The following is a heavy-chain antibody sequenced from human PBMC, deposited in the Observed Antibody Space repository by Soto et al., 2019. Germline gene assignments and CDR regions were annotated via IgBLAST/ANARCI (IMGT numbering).Heavy chain of an antibody. Sequence: GGSLRLSCAASGFPFSSYGMSWVRQAPGKGLEWVSYISSSSSTKYYADSVKGRFTISRDNAKNSLYLQMNSLRDEDTAVYYCTGGYNDSSSPSAYSFEYYYSMDVWGQGTTVTVSS. CDR1: GFPFSSYG. V-gene: IGHV3-48*02. CDR3: TGGYNDSSSPSAYSFEYYYSMDV. J-gene: IGHJ6*02. CDR2: ISSSSSTK. D-gene: IGHD2-2*02.